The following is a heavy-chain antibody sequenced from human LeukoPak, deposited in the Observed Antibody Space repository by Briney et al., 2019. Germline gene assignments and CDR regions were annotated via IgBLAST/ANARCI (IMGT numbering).Heavy chain of an antibody. CDR3: ARVGDYYDSSGYHPYDY. J-gene: IGHJ4*02. D-gene: IGHD3-22*01. Sequence: SVKVSCKASGDTVSRYPISWVRQAPGQGLEWMGGIIPIFGTANYAQKFQGRVTITADESTSTAYMELRSLRSDDTAVYYCARVGDYYDSSGYHPYDYWGQGTLVTVSS. V-gene: IGHV1-69*13. CDR2: IIPIFGTA. CDR1: GDTVSRYP.